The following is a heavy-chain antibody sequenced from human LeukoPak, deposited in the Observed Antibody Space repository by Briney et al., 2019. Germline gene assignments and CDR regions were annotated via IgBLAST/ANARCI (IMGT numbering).Heavy chain of an antibody. CDR1: GGSISSSIYY. D-gene: IGHD6-19*01. V-gene: IGHV4-39*01. J-gene: IGHJ4*02. CDR3: ASSPSRGAVDGTFDY. Sequence: SETLSLTCTVSGGSISSSIYYWGWIRQPPGKGLEWIGSIYYSGSTYYNPSLKSRVTISVDTSKNQFSLKLSSVTAADTAVYYCASSPSRGAVDGTFDYWGQGTLVTVSS. CDR2: IYYSGST.